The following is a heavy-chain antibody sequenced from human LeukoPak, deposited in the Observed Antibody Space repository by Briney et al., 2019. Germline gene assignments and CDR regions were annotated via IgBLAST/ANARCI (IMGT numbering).Heavy chain of an antibody. CDR2: IHYSGST. CDR3: ARNIAVAGRGDYMDV. J-gene: IGHJ6*03. CDR1: GGSVSGYY. Sequence: SETLSLTCTVSGGSVSGYYWSWIRQPPGKGLQWIGYIHYSGSTNYNPSLKSRLTISVDTSKNQFSLKLSSVTAADTAVYYCARNIAVAGRGDYMDVWGKGTTVTISS. D-gene: IGHD6-19*01. V-gene: IGHV4-59*08.